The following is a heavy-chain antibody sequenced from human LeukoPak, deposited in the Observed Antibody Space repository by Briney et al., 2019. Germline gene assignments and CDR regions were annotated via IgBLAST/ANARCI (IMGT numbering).Heavy chain of an antibody. CDR2: INPNSGGT. CDR1: GYTFTYYY. D-gene: IGHD3-10*01. Sequence: ASVKVSCKASGYTFTYYYIHWVRQAPGQGLEWMGWINPNSGGTDYAQKFQGRVTMTRDTSISTAHMELSRLTSDDTAVYYCARDGVVRGVIIYWGQGTLVTVSS. J-gene: IGHJ4*02. V-gene: IGHV1-2*02. CDR3: ARDGVVRGVIIY.